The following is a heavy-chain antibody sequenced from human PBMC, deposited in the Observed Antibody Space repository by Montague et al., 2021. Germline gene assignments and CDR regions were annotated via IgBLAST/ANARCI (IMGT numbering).Heavy chain of an antibody. CDR2: IKTDGSST. CDR1: GFTFSSYW. D-gene: IGHD3-10*01. CDR3: ARSYDS. Sequence: SLILSCAASGFTFSSYWMHWVRQAPVKGLVWVSTIKTDGSSTNYADSVKGRFTISRDNAKNTLYLQMNSLRVEDTAVYYCARSYDSWGQGALVTVSS. J-gene: IGHJ4*02. V-gene: IGHV3-74*01.